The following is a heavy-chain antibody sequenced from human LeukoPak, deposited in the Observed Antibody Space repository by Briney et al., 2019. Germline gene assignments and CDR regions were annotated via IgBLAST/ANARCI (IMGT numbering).Heavy chain of an antibody. D-gene: IGHD3-3*01. J-gene: IGHJ6*03. CDR1: RFIFSSYS. V-gene: IGHV3-21*01. CDR2: ISSSSSYI. Sequence: GGSLRLSCAASRFIFSSYSMNWVRQAPGKGLEWVSSISSSSSYIYYADSVKGRFTISRDNAKNSLYLQMNSLRAEDTAVYYCARTLLRFLEGSYYYYMDVWGKGTTVTVSS. CDR3: ARTLLRFLEGSYYYYMDV.